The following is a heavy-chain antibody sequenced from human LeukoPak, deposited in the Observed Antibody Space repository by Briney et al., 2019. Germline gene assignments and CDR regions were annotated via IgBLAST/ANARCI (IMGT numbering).Heavy chain of an antibody. D-gene: IGHD3-22*01. V-gene: IGHV3-23*01. CDR1: GFTFSSYA. J-gene: IGHJ4*02. CDR2: ISGSGGST. Sequence: GGSLRLSCAASGFTFSSYAMSWVRQAPGKGLEWVSAISGSGGSTYYADSVKGRFTISRDNAKNSLYLQMNSLRAEDTAVYYYARARDSSGYVDYWGQGTLVTVSS. CDR3: ARARDSSGYVDY.